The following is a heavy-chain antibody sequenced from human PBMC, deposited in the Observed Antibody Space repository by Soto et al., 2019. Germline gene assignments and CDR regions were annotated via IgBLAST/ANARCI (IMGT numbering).Heavy chain of an antibody. D-gene: IGHD3-10*01. CDR2: ISSSGGST. CDR1: GFTFSSYA. V-gene: IGHV3-23*01. J-gene: IGHJ4*02. Sequence: GGSLRLSCEASGFTFSSYAMSWVRQAPGKGLEWVSAISSSGGSTYYADSVKGRFTISRDNSKNTLYLQLNSLRVEDTAVYYCVKDSRDTMVRGVIIPPGYWGQGTLVTVSS. CDR3: VKDSRDTMVRGVIIPPGY.